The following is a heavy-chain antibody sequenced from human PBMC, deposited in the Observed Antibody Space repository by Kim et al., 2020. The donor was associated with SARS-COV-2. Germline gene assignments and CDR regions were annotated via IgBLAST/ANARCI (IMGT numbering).Heavy chain of an antibody. CDR3: ARTNYRYGFDY. CDR1: GFNFDDYA. D-gene: IGHD1-7*01. J-gene: IGHJ4*02. V-gene: IGHV3-9*01. Sequence: LSLTCAASGFNFDDYAMQWVRQAPGKGLEWVSGISWNSGSIGYADSVKGRFTISRDNAKNSLHLQMNSLRAEDTALYFCARTNYRYGFDYWGQGTLVTVSS. CDR2: ISWNSGSI.